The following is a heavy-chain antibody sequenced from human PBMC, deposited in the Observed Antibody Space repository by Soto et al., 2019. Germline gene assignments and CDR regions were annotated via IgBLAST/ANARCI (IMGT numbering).Heavy chain of an antibody. Sequence: SVKVSCKSSGGTVSIYTISWVRQAPGQGLEWMGRIIPILGIANYAQKFQGRVTITADKSTSTAYMELSSLRSEDTAVYYCARDQPWPANYYDYWGQGTLLTVSS. CDR2: IIPILGIA. CDR1: GGTVSIYT. J-gene: IGHJ4*02. CDR3: ARDQPWPANYYDY. V-gene: IGHV1-69*04. D-gene: IGHD6-19*01.